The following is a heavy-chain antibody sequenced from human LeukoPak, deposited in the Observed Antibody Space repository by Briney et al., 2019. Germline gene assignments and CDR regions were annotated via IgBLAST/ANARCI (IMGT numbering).Heavy chain of an antibody. Sequence: GGSLRLSCAASGFTFSSYAMSWVRQAPGKGLEWVSAISGSGGSIYYADSVKGRFTISRDNSKNTLYLQMNSLRAEDTAVYYCAKIGPIAVAGDASFDYWGQGTLVTVSS. D-gene: IGHD6-19*01. CDR3: AKIGPIAVAGDASFDY. CDR2: ISGSGGSI. J-gene: IGHJ4*02. CDR1: GFTFSSYA. V-gene: IGHV3-23*01.